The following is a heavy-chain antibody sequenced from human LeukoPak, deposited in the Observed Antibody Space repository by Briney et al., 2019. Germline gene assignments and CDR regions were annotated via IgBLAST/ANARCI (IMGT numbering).Heavy chain of an antibody. J-gene: IGHJ4*02. CDR3: VKELSYGFDY. Sequence: GGSLRLSCSASGFSFSSYAMHWVRQAPGKGPEYVSAISSSNGVHTFYADSVKGRFTISRDNSKNTVFLQMSSLRPQDTAVYYCVKELSYGFDYWGQGTLVTVSS. CDR1: GFSFSSYA. V-gene: IGHV3-64D*06. D-gene: IGHD5-18*01. CDR2: ISSSNGVHT.